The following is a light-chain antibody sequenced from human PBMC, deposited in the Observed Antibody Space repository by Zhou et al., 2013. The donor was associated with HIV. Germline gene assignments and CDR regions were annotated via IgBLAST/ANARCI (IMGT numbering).Light chain of an antibody. CDR1: QSVSCN. J-gene: IGKJ2*01. Sequence: EIVMTQSPATLSVSPGERATLSCRASQSVSCNLAWYQHKPGQAPRLLIYGASSRATGIPDRFSGSGSGTDFTLTISRLEPEDFAVYYCQQYGSSQYTFGPGTKLEIK. CDR2: GAS. V-gene: IGKV3-20*01. CDR3: QQYGSSQYT.